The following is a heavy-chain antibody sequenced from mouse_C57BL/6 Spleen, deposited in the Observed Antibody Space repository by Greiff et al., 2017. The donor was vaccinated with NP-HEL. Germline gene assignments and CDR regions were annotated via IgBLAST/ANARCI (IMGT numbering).Heavy chain of an antibody. D-gene: IGHD2-4*01. V-gene: IGHV1-52*01. J-gene: IGHJ3*01. CDR3: ARRDYDYDRAWFAY. CDR1: GYTFTSYW. Sequence: VQLQQPGAELVRPGSSVKLSCKASGYTFTSYWMHWVKQRPIQGLEWIGNIDPSDSETHYNQKFKDKATFTVDKSSSTAYMQLSSLTSEDSAVYYCARRDYDYDRAWFAYWGQGTLVTVSA. CDR2: IDPSDSET.